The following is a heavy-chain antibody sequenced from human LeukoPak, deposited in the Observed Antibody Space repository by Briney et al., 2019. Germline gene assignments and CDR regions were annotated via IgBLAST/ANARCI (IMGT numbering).Heavy chain of an antibody. CDR2: LKQDGSEK. V-gene: IGHV3-7*01. CDR3: ARDVSPRGRYNWNDNAFDI. CDR1: GFTFSSYW. Sequence: GGSLRLSCAASGFTFSSYWMSWVRETPGKGLEGEANLKQDGSEKYSVDSVKGRFTISRDNAKNSLYLQMNSLRGEDTAVYYCARDVSPRGRYNWNDNAFDIWGQGTMVTVSS. D-gene: IGHD1-1*01. J-gene: IGHJ3*02.